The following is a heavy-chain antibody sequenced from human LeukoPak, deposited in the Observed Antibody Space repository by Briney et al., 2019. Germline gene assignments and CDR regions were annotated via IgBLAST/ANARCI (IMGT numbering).Heavy chain of an antibody. CDR1: GGTFSSYA. CDR3: ARDSRDYYDSSGYYFGALDI. J-gene: IGHJ3*02. D-gene: IGHD3-22*01. Sequence: GSSVKVSCKASGGTFSSYAISWVRQAPGQGLEWVGGIIPIFGTANYAQKFQGRVTITTDESTSTAYMELSSLRSEDTAVYYCARDSRDYYDSSGYYFGALDIWGQGTMVTVSS. V-gene: IGHV1-69*05. CDR2: IIPIFGTA.